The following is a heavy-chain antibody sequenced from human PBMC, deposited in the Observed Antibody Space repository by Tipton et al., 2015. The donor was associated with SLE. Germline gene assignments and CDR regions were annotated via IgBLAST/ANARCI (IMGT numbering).Heavy chain of an antibody. CDR3: ASAGGGDSNWLDP. CDR2: IYYSGST. CDR1: GGSISSYY. D-gene: IGHD2-21*01. V-gene: IGHV4-59*12. Sequence: TPSLTCTVSGGSISSYYWSWIRQPPGKGLEWIGSIYYSGSTYYNPSLKSRVTISVDTSKNQFSLKLSSVTAADTAVYYCASAGGGDSNWLDPWAQGTLVTVSS. J-gene: IGHJ5*02.